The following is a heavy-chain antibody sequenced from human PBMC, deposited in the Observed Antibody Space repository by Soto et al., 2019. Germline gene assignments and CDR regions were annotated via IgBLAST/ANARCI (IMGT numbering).Heavy chain of an antibody. CDR3: ARSWVGDGYAH. J-gene: IGHJ4*02. V-gene: IGHV4-61*03. Sequence: QVQLLESGPGLVKPSETLTLTCNVSGDSLNSGAYYWTWIRQSPGRGLEWLGHIYHTGSTNYNPSLRRRLTISLDTSKNHFSLTLKSVNAVDTGVYDCARSWVGDGYAHWGQGTLVTVAS. D-gene: IGHD5-12*01. CDR1: GDSLNSGAYY. CDR2: IYHTGST.